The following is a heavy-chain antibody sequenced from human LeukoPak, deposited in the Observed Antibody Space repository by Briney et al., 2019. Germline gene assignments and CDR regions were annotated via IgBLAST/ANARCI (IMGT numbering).Heavy chain of an antibody. J-gene: IGHJ4*02. V-gene: IGHV4-39*07. CDR2: IYYSGST. Sequence: SETLSLTCTVSVGSISSSSYYWGWIRQPPGKGLEWIGSIYYSGSTYYNPSRKSRVTISGDTSKNHFSLKLSSVTAADTAVYYCARYCSSPSCYSFYFDYWGQGTLVTVSS. CDR1: VGSISSSSYY. D-gene: IGHD2-2*02. CDR3: ARYCSSPSCYSFYFDY.